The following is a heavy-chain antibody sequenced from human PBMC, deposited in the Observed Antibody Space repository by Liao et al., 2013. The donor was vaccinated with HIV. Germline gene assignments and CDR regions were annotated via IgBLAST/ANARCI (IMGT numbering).Heavy chain of an antibody. D-gene: IGHD3-3*01. CDR3: ARGDFWSGVDH. V-gene: IGHV4-39*07. CDR2: IFSSGIT. CDR1: GGSISGKTYH. J-gene: IGHJ4*02. Sequence: QLQLQESGPGLVKPSETLSLACTVSGGSISGKTYHWGWIRQPPGKGLEWIGSIFSSGITYYNPSLKSRVTMSVDTSENNFSLKVTSVSAADTAMYYCARGDFWSGVDHWGQGSLVTVSS.